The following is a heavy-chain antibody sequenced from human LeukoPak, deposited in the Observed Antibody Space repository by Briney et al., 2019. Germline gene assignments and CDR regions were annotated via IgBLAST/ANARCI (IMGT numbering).Heavy chain of an antibody. V-gene: IGHV5-51*01. CDR2: IYPGDSDT. Sequence: GESLKISCKGSGYSFTSYWIGWVRQMPGKGLEWMGIIYPGDSDTRYSPSFQGQVTISADKSISTAYLQWSSLKASDTAMYYCARHSNYYDSSGSMADYWGQGALVTVSS. J-gene: IGHJ4*02. CDR1: GYSFTSYW. D-gene: IGHD3-22*01. CDR3: ARHSNYYDSSGSMADY.